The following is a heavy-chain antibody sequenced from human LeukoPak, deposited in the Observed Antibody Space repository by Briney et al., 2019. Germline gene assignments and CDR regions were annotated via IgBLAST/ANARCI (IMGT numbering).Heavy chain of an antibody. CDR3: ARETAGDGAEYFQH. J-gene: IGHJ1*01. CDR2: IRYDGSNK. Sequence: GGSLRLSCAASGFTFGSYAMHWVRQAPGKGLEWVAFIRYDGSNKYYADSVKGRFTISRDNSKNTLYLQMNSLRAEDTAVYYCARETAGDGAEYFQHWGQGTLVTVSS. D-gene: IGHD3-16*01. V-gene: IGHV3-30*02. CDR1: GFTFGSYA.